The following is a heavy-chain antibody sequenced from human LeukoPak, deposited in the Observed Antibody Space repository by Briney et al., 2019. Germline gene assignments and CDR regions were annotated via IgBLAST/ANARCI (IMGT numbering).Heavy chain of an antibody. V-gene: IGHV3-30*02. Sequence: GGSLRLSCAASGLTFSSYGMHWVRQAPGKGLEWVAFIRYDGSNKYYADSVKGRFTISRDNSKNTLYLQMNSLRAEDTAVYYCLLAAAAGRGGPDYWGQGTLVTVSS. CDR2: IRYDGSNK. CDR1: GLTFSSYG. CDR3: LLAAAAGRGGPDY. D-gene: IGHD6-13*01. J-gene: IGHJ4*02.